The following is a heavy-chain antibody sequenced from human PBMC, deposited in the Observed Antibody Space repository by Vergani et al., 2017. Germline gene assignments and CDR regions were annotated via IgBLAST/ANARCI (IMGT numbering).Heavy chain of an antibody. Sequence: QVQLVESGGGVVQPGRSLRLSCAASGFTFSSYAMHWVRQAPGKGLEWVAVISYDGSNKYYADSVKGRFTISRDNSKNTLYLQMNSLRAEDTAVYYCARQFYDFWSGEIAFDIWGQGTMVTVSS. V-gene: IGHV3-30-3*01. CDR2: ISYDGSNK. CDR1: GFTFSSYA. D-gene: IGHD3-3*01. J-gene: IGHJ3*02. CDR3: ARQFYDFWSGEIAFDI.